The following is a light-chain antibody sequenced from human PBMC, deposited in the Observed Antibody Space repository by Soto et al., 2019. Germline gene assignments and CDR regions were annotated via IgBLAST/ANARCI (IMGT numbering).Light chain of an antibody. J-gene: IGKJ5*01. Sequence: VLAQSPVTLSLSPGEVATLSWSASQSVSITYLTWYQQKPGQAPRLLIFGASKRATGIPDRFSGSGSGRDFTLTISGLEPEDFAVYYCQQHGSSPLISFGQGTRLEIK. V-gene: IGKV3-20*01. CDR2: GAS. CDR3: QQHGSSPLIS. CDR1: QSVSITY.